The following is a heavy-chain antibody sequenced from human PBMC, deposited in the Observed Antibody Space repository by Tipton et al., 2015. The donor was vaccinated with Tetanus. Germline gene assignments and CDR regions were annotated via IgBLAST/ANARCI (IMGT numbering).Heavy chain of an antibody. V-gene: IGHV1-18*01. CDR2: VSAYNGNT. Sequence: QSGAEVKKPGASVKVSCKASGYTFSNYGITWVRQAPGQGLEWMGWVSAYNGNTDYAQKFQGRVTLTRDTSTTTAYMELRSLRSDDTAVYYCAKDGGSHNFDYWGQGTLVTVSS. CDR3: AKDGGSHNFDY. J-gene: IGHJ4*02. CDR1: GYTFSNYG. D-gene: IGHD3-16*01.